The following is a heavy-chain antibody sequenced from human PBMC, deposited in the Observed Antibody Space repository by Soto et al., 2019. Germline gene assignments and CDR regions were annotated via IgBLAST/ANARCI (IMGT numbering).Heavy chain of an antibody. J-gene: IGHJ4*02. D-gene: IGHD3-22*01. V-gene: IGHV3-30*18. Sequence: GGSLRLSCAASGFIFRSYGMHWVRQAPGKGLEWVAAISYDGSNKFYVEPVKGRITISRDNSKNTVNMQMNSQKDEDTKVFYCAKDTYYHDSSGYYTFDYWGQGTLVTVSS. CDR2: ISYDGSNK. CDR1: GFIFRSYG. CDR3: AKDTYYHDSSGYYTFDY.